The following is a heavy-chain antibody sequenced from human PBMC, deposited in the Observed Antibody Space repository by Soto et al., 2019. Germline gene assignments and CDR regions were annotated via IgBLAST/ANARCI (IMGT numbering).Heavy chain of an antibody. CDR2: VFSSVSA. CDR3: ARDGMTTGDT. CDR1: GVSVRSYT. J-gene: IGHJ4*02. D-gene: IGHD2-21*02. V-gene: IGHV4-4*07. Sequence: AETLALTCIVSGVSVRSYTWSWVGRASNKGREWIGRVFSSVSATYNPSLKRRVRISMDTPENRISLKLDSVTAADAGVYFCARDGMTTGDTWGPGTLVTVSS.